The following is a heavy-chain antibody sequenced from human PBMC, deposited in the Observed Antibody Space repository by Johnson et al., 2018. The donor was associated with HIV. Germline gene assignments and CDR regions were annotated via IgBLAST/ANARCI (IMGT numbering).Heavy chain of an antibody. J-gene: IGHJ3*02. CDR1: GFTFNDYG. CDR3: ARAVYSSTSSSAFDI. D-gene: IGHD6-19*01. V-gene: IGHV3-20*04. Sequence: VQLLESGGGVVRPGGSLSLSCAASGFTFNDYGMSWVRQGPGKGLEWVSGINWNGGSTYYADSVKGRFTISRDNAKNPLYLQMNSLRAEDTAVYYCARAVYSSTSSSAFDIWGQGTMVTVSS. CDR2: INWNGGST.